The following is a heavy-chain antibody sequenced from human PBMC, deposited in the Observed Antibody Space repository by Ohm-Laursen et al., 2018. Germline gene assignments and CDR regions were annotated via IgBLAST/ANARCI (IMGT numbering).Heavy chain of an antibody. CDR2: FDPEDGET. CDR1: GYTLTELS. Sequence: ASVKVSCKVSGYTLTELSMHWVRQAPGKGLEWMGGFDPEDGETIYAQKFQGRVTMTEDTSTDTAYMELSSLRSEDTAVYYCARVCSQVSCFDYWGQGTLVTVSS. D-gene: IGHD2-15*01. CDR3: ARVCSQVSCFDY. J-gene: IGHJ4*02. V-gene: IGHV1-24*01.